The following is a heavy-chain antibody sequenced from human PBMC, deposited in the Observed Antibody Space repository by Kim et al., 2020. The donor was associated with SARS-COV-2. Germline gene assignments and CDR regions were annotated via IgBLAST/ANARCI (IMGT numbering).Heavy chain of an antibody. CDR1: GGSISGSTSY. Sequence: SETLSLTCTVSGGSISGSTSYWGWIRQPPGKGLEWIGSIFYSGSTYYNPSLRSRVTISVHTSTTQFSLKSNSVTAADTAVYYCARHVIAEHFDYWGHGTLVTVSS. CDR3: ARHVIAEHFDY. D-gene: IGHD6-13*01. CDR2: IFYSGST. J-gene: IGHJ4*01. V-gene: IGHV4-39*01.